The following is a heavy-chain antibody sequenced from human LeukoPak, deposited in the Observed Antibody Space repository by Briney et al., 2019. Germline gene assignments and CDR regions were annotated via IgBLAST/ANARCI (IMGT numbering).Heavy chain of an antibody. CDR1: GGSISSNY. CDR2: IYYSGST. CDR3: ARGGTYFGY. J-gene: IGHJ4*02. V-gene: IGHV4-59*01. Sequence: PSETLSHTCTVSGGSISSNYWSWIRQPPGKGLEWIGYIYYSGSTNYNPSLKSRVTISVDTSKNQFSLKLSSVTAADTAVYYCARGGTYFGYWGLGTLVTVSS. D-gene: IGHD3-16*01.